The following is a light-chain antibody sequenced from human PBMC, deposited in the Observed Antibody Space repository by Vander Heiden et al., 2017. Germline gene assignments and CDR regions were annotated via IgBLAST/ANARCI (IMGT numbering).Light chain of an antibody. J-gene: IGLJ2*01. CDR1: SPNIGHNY. Sequence: QSVLTPPPSVSAAPGQQVTISCSGSSPNIGHNYVSWYQHLPGTAPKLLIYDNNNRRSGIPVRFSGAKSGTSAPLGITGLQTGDEADYYCVTWDSSLSAGVFGGGTRLTVL. V-gene: IGLV1-51*01. CDR3: VTWDSSLSAGV. CDR2: DNN.